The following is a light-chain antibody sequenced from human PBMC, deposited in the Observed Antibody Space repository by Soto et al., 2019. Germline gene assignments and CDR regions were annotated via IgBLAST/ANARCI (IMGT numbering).Light chain of an antibody. CDR3: SSYGGSDNLV. CDR1: SSDVGGYNF. J-gene: IGLJ2*01. CDR2: EVS. Sequence: QSALAQPPSASGSPGQSVTISCTGTSSDVGGYNFVSWYQQHPGKAPKLMIYEVSKRPSGVPDRFSGSKSGNTASLTVSGLQAEDEADYYCSSYGGSDNLVFGGGTKLPV. V-gene: IGLV2-8*01.